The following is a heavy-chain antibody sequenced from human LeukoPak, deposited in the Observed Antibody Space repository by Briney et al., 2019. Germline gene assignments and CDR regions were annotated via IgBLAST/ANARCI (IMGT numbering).Heavy chain of an antibody. Sequence: GRSLRLPCAASGFTFSSYGMHWVRQAPGKGLEWVAVIWYDGSNQYYADSVKGRFTISRDNSKNTLYLQMNSLRAEDTAVYYCARQYTGYDLGGFDYWGQGTLVTVSS. J-gene: IGHJ4*02. D-gene: IGHD5-12*01. V-gene: IGHV3-33*01. CDR1: GFTFSSYG. CDR2: IWYDGSNQ. CDR3: ARQYTGYDLGGFDY.